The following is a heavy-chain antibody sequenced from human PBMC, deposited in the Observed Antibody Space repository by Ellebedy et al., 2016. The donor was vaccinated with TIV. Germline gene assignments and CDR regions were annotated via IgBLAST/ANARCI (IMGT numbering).Heavy chain of an antibody. Sequence: MPSETLSLTCSVSGGSVSSTRYYWAWIRQPPGKGLEYIGSVHYSGSPYYNPSCKSRVTLSADTSKNQFSLNLRTVTAADTAVYYCARTDPWQPIDDWGQGILVSVSS. V-gene: IGHV4-39*01. CDR3: ARTDPWQPIDD. J-gene: IGHJ4*02. CDR2: VHYSGSP. D-gene: IGHD2-21*02. CDR1: GGSVSSTRYY.